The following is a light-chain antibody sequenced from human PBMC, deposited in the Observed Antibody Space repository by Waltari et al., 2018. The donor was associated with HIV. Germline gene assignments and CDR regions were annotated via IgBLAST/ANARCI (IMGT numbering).Light chain of an antibody. CDR3: SSYTSSSTRV. Sequence: QSALTQPASVSGSPGQSITIPCTGTCSDVGGSNYVSWYQRHPGKAPKLIIYDVSNRPSGVSNRCSGSKSGNRASLTISGLQAEDEADYYCSSYTSSSTRVFGGGTTVTVL. J-gene: IGLJ3*02. V-gene: IGLV2-14*03. CDR2: DVS. CDR1: CSDVGGSNY.